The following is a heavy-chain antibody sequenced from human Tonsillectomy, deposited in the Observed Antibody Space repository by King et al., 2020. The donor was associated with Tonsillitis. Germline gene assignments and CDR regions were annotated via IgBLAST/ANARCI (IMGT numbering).Heavy chain of an antibody. CDR2: ISGSGGST. CDR3: AKERTYYDFWSGSHRPYGMDV. CDR1: GFTFSSYA. J-gene: IGHJ6*02. V-gene: IGHV3-23*04. D-gene: IGHD3-3*01. Sequence: VQLVESGGGLVQPGGSLRLSCAASGFTFSSYAMSWVRQAPGKGLEWVSAISGSGGSTYYADSVKGRFTISRDNSKNTLYLQMKSLRAEDTAVYYCAKERTYYDFWSGSHRPYGMDVWGQGTTVTVSS.